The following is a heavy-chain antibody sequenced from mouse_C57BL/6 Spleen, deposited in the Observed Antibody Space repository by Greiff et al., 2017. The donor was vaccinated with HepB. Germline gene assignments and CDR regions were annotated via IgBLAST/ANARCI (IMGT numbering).Heavy chain of an antibody. J-gene: IGHJ4*01. V-gene: IGHV2-5*01. CDR1: GFSLSSYG. CDR3: AKKGYDYNAMDY. Sequence: VQLQQSGPGLVQPSQSLSITCTVSGFSLSSYGVHWVRQSPGKGLEWLGVIWRGGSTDYNAAFMSRLSITKDNSKSQVFFKMNSLQADDTAIYYCAKKGYDYNAMDYWGQGTSVTVSS. CDR2: IWRGGST.